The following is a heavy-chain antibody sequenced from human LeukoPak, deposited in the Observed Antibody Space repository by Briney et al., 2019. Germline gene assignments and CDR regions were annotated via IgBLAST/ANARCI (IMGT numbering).Heavy chain of an antibody. CDR1: GFTFSSYG. J-gene: IGHJ4*02. V-gene: IGHV3-33*01. D-gene: IGHD3-22*01. Sequence: GGSLRLSCAASGFTFSSYGMHWVRQAPGKGLEWVAVIWYDGSNKYYADSVKGRFTISRDNSKNTLYLQMNSLRAEDTAVYYCARRCVDSSGYPYFDYWGQGTLVTVSS. CDR3: ARRCVDSSGYPYFDY. CDR2: IWYDGSNK.